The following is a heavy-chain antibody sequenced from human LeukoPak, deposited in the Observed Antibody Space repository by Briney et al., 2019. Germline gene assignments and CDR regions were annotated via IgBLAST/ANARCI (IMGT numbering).Heavy chain of an antibody. CDR1: GGSISSYY. D-gene: IGHD3-22*01. J-gene: IGHJ4*02. V-gene: IGHV4-59*12. CDR2: IYYSGST. CDR3: ARDGWYYDSSGYYGIDY. Sequence: SETLSLTCTVSGGSISSYYWSWIRQPPGKGLEWIGYIYYSGSTNYNPSLKSRVTISVDTSKNQFSLKLSSVTAADTAVYYCARDGWYYDSSGYYGIDYWGQGTLVTVSS.